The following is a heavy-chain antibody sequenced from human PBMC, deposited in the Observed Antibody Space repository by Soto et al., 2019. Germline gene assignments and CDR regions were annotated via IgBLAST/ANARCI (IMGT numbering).Heavy chain of an antibody. CDR3: ARVSIAGAGIAYYFDY. V-gene: IGHV3-30-3*01. D-gene: IGHD6-19*01. CDR2: VSHDGSNK. Sequence: QVQLVESGGGVVQPGRSLRLSCAASGFSFSSCAMHWVRQAPGTGLVWVAVVSHDGSNKYYADSVKGRVTISRDNSINTVYLQMNSLRAEDTAVYYCARVSIAGAGIAYYFDYWGQGTLVTVSS. J-gene: IGHJ4*02. CDR1: GFSFSSCA.